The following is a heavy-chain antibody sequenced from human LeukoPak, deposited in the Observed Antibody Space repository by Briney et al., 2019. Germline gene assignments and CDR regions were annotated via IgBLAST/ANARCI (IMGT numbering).Heavy chain of an antibody. CDR2: IYPDDSDT. D-gene: IGHD3-22*01. CDR1: GYSFTSYW. V-gene: IGHV5-51*01. J-gene: IGHJ4*02. CDR3: ARLFDYDSSGYEFGFDY. Sequence: GESLKISCKGSGYSFTSYWIGWVRQMPGKGLEWMGFIYPDDSDTRYSPSFQGQVTISADKSISTAYLQWSSLKASDTAMYYCARLFDYDSSGYEFGFDYWGQGTLVTVSS.